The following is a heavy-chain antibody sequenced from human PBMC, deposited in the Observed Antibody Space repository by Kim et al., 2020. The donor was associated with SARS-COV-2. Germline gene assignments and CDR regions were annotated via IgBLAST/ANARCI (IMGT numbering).Heavy chain of an antibody. CDR1: GFTFGDYA. J-gene: IGHJ4*02. CDR2: IRSRGYGGTI. D-gene: IGHD1-26*01. CDR3: TRGPRSGSYAY. V-gene: IGHV3-49*03. Sequence: GGSLRLSCTTSGFTFGDYAMSWFRQAPGKGLEWVGSIRSRGYGGTIEYAASVRGRVAISRDDSKSIAYMQMNSLKIEDTALYYWTRGPRSGSYAYWGQGT.